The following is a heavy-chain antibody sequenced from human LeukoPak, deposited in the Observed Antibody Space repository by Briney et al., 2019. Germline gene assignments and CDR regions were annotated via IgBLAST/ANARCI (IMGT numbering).Heavy chain of an antibody. CDR2: IHSDGSST. CDR3: ARESSRAHDY. Sequence: PGGSLRLSCAGSGFTFSSYWMHWVRQAPGKGLVWVSHIHSDGSSTSYADSVKGRFTISRDNAKNTLYLQMNSLRAEDTAVYYCARESSRAHDYWGQGTLVTVSS. J-gene: IGHJ4*02. D-gene: IGHD6-6*01. V-gene: IGHV3-74*01. CDR1: GFTFSSYW.